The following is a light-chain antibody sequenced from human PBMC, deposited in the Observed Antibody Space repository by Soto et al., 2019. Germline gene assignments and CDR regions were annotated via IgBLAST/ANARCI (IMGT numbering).Light chain of an antibody. J-gene: IGKJ3*01. CDR1: QDIRNY. CDR3: QHYDTFPPGFT. Sequence: DIQMTQSPSSLSASVGDRVTITCQASQDIRNYLNWYQQKPGKAPKLLIYDASNLETGVPSRFXXSGSGTDFAFTINGLQPEDLATYYCQHYDTFPPGFTFGPGTKVDIK. V-gene: IGKV1-33*01. CDR2: DAS.